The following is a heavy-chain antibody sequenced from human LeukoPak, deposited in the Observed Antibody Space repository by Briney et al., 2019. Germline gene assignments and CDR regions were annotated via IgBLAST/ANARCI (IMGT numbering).Heavy chain of an antibody. V-gene: IGHV4-34*01. D-gene: IGHD4-17*01. CDR2: INHSGST. CDR3: ASHDYGDYNWFDP. Sequence: SETLSLTCAVYGGSFSGYYWSWIRQPPGKGLEWIGEINHSGSTSYNPSLKSRVTISVDTSKNQFSLKLSSVTAADTAVYYCASHDYGDYNWFDPWGQGTLVTVSS. J-gene: IGHJ5*02. CDR1: GGSFSGYY.